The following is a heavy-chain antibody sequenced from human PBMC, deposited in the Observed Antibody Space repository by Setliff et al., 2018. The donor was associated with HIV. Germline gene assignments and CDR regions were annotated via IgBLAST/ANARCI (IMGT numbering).Heavy chain of an antibody. CDR1: GDSINSSSYY. J-gene: IGHJ5*02. CDR3: ARLAITIFDDGDL. D-gene: IGHD3-3*01. CDR2: IFYSGST. V-gene: IGHV4-39*01. Sequence: SETLSLTCTVSGDSINSSSYYWGWIRQPPGKGLDWIGSIFYSGSTFYNPSLKSRVAISVDTSKNQSSLKLSSLTAADTALYYCARLAITIFDDGDLWGQGTLVTVSS.